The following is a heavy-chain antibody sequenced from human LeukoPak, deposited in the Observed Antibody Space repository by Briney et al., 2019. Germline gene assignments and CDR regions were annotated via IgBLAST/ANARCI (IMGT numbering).Heavy chain of an antibody. Sequence: PSETLSLTCTVSGGSISSGGYYWSWIRQHPGKGLEWIGYIYYSGSTYYNPSLKSRVTISVDTSKNQFSLKLSSVTAADTAVYYCARVAVVPAAIFTVDYWGQGTLVTVSS. J-gene: IGHJ4*02. CDR2: IYYSGST. CDR3: ARVAVVPAAIFTVDY. D-gene: IGHD2-2*02. V-gene: IGHV4-31*03. CDR1: GGSISSGGYY.